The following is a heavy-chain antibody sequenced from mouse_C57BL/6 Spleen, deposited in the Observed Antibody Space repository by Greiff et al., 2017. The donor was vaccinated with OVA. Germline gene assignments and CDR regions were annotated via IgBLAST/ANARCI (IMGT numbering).Heavy chain of an antibody. Sequence: EVQLQQSGPELVKPGASVKIPCKASGYTFTDYNMDWVKQSHGKSLEWIGDINPNNGGTIYNQKFKGKATLTVDKSSSTAYMELRSLTSEDTAVYCCARAYYDYDVDYAMDYWGQGTSVTVSS. CDR3: ARAYYDYDVDYAMDY. CDR2: INPNNGGT. J-gene: IGHJ4*01. V-gene: IGHV1-18*01. D-gene: IGHD2-4*01. CDR1: GYTFTDYN.